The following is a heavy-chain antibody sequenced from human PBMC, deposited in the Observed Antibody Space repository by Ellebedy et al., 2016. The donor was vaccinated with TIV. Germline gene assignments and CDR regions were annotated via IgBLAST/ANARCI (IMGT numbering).Heavy chain of an antibody. J-gene: IGHJ5*01. CDR3: ARVRHYNKGDNWFDS. Sequence: GGSLRPSXAVSGVTVSTNYISWVRQAPGKGLEWVSVIYSGGSTDYAASVKGRFTISRDTSKNTVYLQMNSLRAEDTAMYYCARVRHYNKGDNWFDSWGQGTLITVSS. CDR1: GVTVSTNY. D-gene: IGHD1-1*01. CDR2: IYSGGST. V-gene: IGHV3-53*01.